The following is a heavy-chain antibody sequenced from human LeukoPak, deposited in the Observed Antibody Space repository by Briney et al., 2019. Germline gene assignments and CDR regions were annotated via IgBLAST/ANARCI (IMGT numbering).Heavy chain of an antibody. J-gene: IGHJ4*02. CDR2: IYYSGRT. Sequence: SETLSLTCSVSGGSISSYYWSWIRQPPGKGLEWIGYIYYSGRTSYNPSLKSRVTISVDTSKNQFSLRLSSVTAADTATYYCARHRRYYGSGSYYSDFDSWGQGILVTVSS. V-gene: IGHV4-59*08. CDR3: ARHRRYYGSGSYYSDFDS. CDR1: GGSISSYY. D-gene: IGHD3-10*01.